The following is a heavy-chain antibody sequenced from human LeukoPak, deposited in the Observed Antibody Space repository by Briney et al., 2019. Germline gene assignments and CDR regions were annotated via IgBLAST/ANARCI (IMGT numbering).Heavy chain of an antibody. CDR1: GFTFNHYA. CDR3: ARKTGDC. J-gene: IGHJ4*02. V-gene: IGHV3-21*01. D-gene: IGHD1-14*01. CDR2: ISSTTTYI. Sequence: GGSLRLSCAASGFTFNHYAMNWVRQAPGKGLEWVASISSTTTYIYYADSVKGRFTISRDNAKNSLYLQMNSLRVEDTAVYYCARKTGDCWGQGTLVIVSS.